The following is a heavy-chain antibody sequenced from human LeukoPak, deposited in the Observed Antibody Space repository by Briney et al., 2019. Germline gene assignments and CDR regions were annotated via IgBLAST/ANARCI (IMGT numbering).Heavy chain of an antibody. D-gene: IGHD3-22*01. Sequence: SETLSLTCAVSGGSISSSNWWSWVRQPPGKGLEWIGEIYHSGSTNYNPSLKSRVTISVDKSKNQFSLKLSSVTAADTAVYYCARDLYDSSGYYYWRPWGDAFDIWGQGTMVTVSS. CDR2: IYHSGST. V-gene: IGHV4-4*02. CDR1: GGSISSSNW. CDR3: ARDLYDSSGYYYWRPWGDAFDI. J-gene: IGHJ3*02.